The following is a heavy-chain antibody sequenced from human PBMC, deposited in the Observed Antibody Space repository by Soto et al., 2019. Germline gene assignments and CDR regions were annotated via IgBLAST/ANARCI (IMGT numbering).Heavy chain of an antibody. CDR2: ISNSGIS. CDR3: ARGEDNSYYAYHFDT. V-gene: IGHV4-61*01. D-gene: IGHD3-3*01. Sequence: PSETLSLTCAVSGDSATSVNYFWTWIRQPPGGGLEWIGYISNSGISKYNPSLKSRVAMSQDTSKNQFSLNLHSVTAADTAVYFCARGEDNSYYAYHFDTWGQGALVTVSS. CDR1: GDSATSVNYF. J-gene: IGHJ4*02.